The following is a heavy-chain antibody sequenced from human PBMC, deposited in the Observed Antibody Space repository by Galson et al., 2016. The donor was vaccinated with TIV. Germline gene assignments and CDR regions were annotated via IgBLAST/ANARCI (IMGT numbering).Heavy chain of an antibody. CDR2: IDDSGST. Sequence: ETLSLTCKVYGGSFRGYYWSWIRQTPGKGLEWIGEIDDSGSTNYIASLKSRLIMSVDTSKNQFSLKLTSVTAADTAIFFCVRGRYESGSYYNNGFDVWGQGTQVTVSS. CDR1: GGSFRGYY. J-gene: IGHJ3*01. V-gene: IGHV4-34*01. CDR3: VRGRYESGSYYNNGFDV. D-gene: IGHD3-10*01.